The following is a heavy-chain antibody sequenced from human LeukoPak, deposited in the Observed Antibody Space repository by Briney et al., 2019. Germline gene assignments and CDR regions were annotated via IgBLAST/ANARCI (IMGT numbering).Heavy chain of an antibody. CDR3: TRAIVGTENFDY. D-gene: IGHD5-12*01. J-gene: IGHJ4*02. CDR1: GFSFSTYA. Sequence: GGSLRLSCAASGFSFSTYAMHWVRQAPGKGLEWVAVVSHDTRTKYYTDSLKGRFTISRDNSKNTLYLQMNGLRTDDTAVYYCTRAIVGTENFDYWGQGTLVTVSS. CDR2: VSHDTRTK. V-gene: IGHV3-30*10.